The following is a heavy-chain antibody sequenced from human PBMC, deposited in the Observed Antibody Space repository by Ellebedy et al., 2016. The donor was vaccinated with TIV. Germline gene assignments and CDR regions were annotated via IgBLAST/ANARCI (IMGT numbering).Heavy chain of an antibody. CDR2: ISTTDGT. J-gene: IGHJ4*02. CDR3: ATQLWNTEF. CDR1: ESTFSSYG. D-gene: IGHD5-24*01. Sequence: PGGSLRLSCEASESTFSSYGMSWVRQAPGKGLEWVSSISTTDGTHYADSVKGRFTISRDNPKNTLYLQMNSLRVEDKAVYYCATQLWNTEFWGQGTLVIVSS. V-gene: IGHV3-23*01.